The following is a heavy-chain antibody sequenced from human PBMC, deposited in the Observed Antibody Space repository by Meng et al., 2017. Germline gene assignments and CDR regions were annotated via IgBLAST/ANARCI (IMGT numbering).Heavy chain of an antibody. D-gene: IGHD4-11*01. CDR3: ARESGVALDTVTSRSRTYYFDY. Sequence: QVQLQQWGAGLLKPSETLSPAVAVYCGSFSGYYWSWLRQPPGKGLEWIGEINHSGSTNYNPSLKSRVTISVDTSKSQFSLKLSSVTAADTAVYYCARESGVALDTVTSRSRTYYFDYWGQGTLVTVSS. CDR2: INHSGST. V-gene: IGHV4-34*01. CDR1: CGSFSGYY. J-gene: IGHJ4*02.